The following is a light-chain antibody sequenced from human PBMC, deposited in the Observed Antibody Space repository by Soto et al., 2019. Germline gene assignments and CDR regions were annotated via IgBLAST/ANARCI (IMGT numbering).Light chain of an antibody. CDR1: QSISSY. CDR2: AAS. CDR3: QQYEKWPPSIT. J-gene: IGKJ5*01. V-gene: IGKV1-39*01. Sequence: DLQMTQSPSSLSASVGDRVTITCRASQSISSYLNWYQQKPGKAPKLLIYAASSLQSGVPSRFSGSGSGTDFTLTISSLQPEDFAVYYCQQYEKWPPSITFGQGTRLEIK.